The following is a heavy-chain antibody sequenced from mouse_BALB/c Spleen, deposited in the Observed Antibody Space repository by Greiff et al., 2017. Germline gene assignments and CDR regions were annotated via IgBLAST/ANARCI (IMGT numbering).Heavy chain of an antibody. CDR1: GFTFSSYA. CDR3: ARLHYYGFFDY. CDR2: ISSGGSYT. Sequence: DVMLVESGGGLVKPGGSLKLSCAASGFTFSSYAMSWVRQSPEKRLEWVAEISSGGSYTYYPDTVTGRFTISRDNAKNTLYLEMSSLRSEDTAMYYCARLHYYGFFDYWGQGTTLTVSS. J-gene: IGHJ2*01. D-gene: IGHD1-2*01. V-gene: IGHV5-9-4*01.